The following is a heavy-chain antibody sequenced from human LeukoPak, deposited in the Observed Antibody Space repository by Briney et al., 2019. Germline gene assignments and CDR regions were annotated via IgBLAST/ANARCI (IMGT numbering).Heavy chain of an antibody. D-gene: IGHD2-2*01. J-gene: IGHJ5*02. CDR3: ARASIVVVPAARRYNWFDP. CDR1: GGSISSTDHY. V-gene: IGHV4-39*02. Sequence: SETLSLTCDVSGGSISSTDHYWGWIRQSPEKGLEWIGSIYFAGNTYYNPSLNSRVTISVDTSSNRFSLKLTSVTAADTAVYYCARASIVVVPAARRYNWFDPWGQGTLVTVSS. CDR2: IYFAGNT.